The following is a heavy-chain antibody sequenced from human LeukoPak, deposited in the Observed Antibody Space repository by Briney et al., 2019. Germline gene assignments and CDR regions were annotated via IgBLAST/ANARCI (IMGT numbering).Heavy chain of an antibody. V-gene: IGHV1-69*06. CDR1: GGTFSSYA. D-gene: IGHD5-24*01. J-gene: IGHJ5*02. CDR3: ARGRDGYNYKNWFDP. CDR2: IIPIFGTA. Sequence: SVKVSCKASGGTFSSYAISWVRQAPGQGLEWMGGIIPIFGTANYAQKFQGRVTITADKSTSTAYMELSSLRSEDTAVYYCARGRDGYNYKNWFDPWGQGTLVTVSS.